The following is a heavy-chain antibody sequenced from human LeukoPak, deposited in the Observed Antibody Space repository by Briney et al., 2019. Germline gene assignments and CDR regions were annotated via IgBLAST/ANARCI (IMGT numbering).Heavy chain of an antibody. V-gene: IGHV3-48*04. CDR1: GFTFNKYT. CDR3: AELGITMIGGV. D-gene: IGHD3-10*02. J-gene: IGHJ6*04. CDR2: ISSSGSTI. Sequence: PGGSLRLSCAASGFTFNKYTMNWVRQAPGKGLEWVSYISSSGSTIYYAGSVKGRFTISRDNAKNSLYLQMNSLRAEDTAVYYCAELGITMIGGVWGKGTTVTISS.